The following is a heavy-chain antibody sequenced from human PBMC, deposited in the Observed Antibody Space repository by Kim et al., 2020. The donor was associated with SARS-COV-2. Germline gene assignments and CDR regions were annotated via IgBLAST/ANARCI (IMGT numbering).Heavy chain of an antibody. V-gene: IGHV3-13*01. CDR3: ARGYAGIFLDY. J-gene: IGHJ4*02. Sequence: YYPGSVKGRFTIYRENAKNSLYLQMNSLRAGDTAVYYCARGYAGIFLDYWGQGTLVSVSS. D-gene: IGHD2-15*01.